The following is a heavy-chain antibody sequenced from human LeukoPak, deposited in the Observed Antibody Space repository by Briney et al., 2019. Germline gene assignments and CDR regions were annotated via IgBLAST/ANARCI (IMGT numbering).Heavy chain of an antibody. D-gene: IGHD1-14*01. CDR2: INPNSGGT. J-gene: IGHJ5*02. CDR1: GCTFTGYY. CDR3: ARTGRRVNWFDP. V-gene: IGHV1-2*02. Sequence: ASVKVSCKASGCTFTGYYMHWVRPAPGQGLAWMGWINPNSGGTNYAQKFQGRVTMTRDTSISTAYMELSRLRSDDTAVYYCARTGRRVNWFDPWGQGTLVTVSS.